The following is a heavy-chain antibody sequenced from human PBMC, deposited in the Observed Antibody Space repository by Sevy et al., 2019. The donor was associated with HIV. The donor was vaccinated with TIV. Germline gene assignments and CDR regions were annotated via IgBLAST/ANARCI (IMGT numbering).Heavy chain of an antibody. CDR3: AREGAYYYDSSGYY. J-gene: IGHJ4*02. D-gene: IGHD3-22*01. Sequence: GGSLRLSCAASGFTSSSYSMNWVRQAPGKGLEWVSYISSSSSTIYYADSVKGRFTISRDNAKNSLYLQMNSLRDEDTAVYYCAREGAYYYDSSGYYWGQGTLVTVSS. CDR2: ISSSSSTI. V-gene: IGHV3-48*02. CDR1: GFTSSSYS.